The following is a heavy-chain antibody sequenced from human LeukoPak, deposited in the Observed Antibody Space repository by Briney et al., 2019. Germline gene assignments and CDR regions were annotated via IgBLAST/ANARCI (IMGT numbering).Heavy chain of an antibody. CDR2: IYTSGST. CDR1: GGSISSGSYY. J-gene: IGHJ4*02. D-gene: IGHD4/OR15-4a*01. V-gene: IGHV4-61*02. Sequence: SETLSLTCTVSGGSISSGSYYWSWIRQPAGKGLEWIGRIYTSGSTNYNPSLKSRVTISVDKSKNQFSLKLSSVTAADTAVYYCARDRDPYGGPYYYWGQGTLVTVSS. CDR3: ARDRDPYGGPYYY.